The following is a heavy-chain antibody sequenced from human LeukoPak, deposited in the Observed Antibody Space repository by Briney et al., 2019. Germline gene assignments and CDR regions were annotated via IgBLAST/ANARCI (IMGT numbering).Heavy chain of an antibody. CDR2: IYYSGST. D-gene: IGHD3-22*01. V-gene: IGHV4-39*07. Sequence: SETLSLTCTVSGGSISSSSYYWGWIRQPPGKGLEGIGSIYYSGSTYYNPSLKSRVTISVDTSKNQFSLKLSSVTAADTAVYYCATYSSLNRREFQYWGQGTLLTVSS. CDR1: GGSISSSSYY. J-gene: IGHJ1*01. CDR3: ATYSSLNRREFQY.